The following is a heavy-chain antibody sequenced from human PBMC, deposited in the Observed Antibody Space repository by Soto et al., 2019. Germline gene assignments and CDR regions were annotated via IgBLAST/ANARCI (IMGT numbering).Heavy chain of an antibody. V-gene: IGHV4-31*03. D-gene: IGHD5-18*01. CDR3: ARSGYSYGPNPLLY. Sequence: QVQLQESGPGLVKPSQTLSLTCTVSGGSISSGGYYWSWIRQHPGKGLEWIGYIYYSGSTYYNPPLKSRVTIXVXTXXNRFSLKLSSVTAADTAVYYCARSGYSYGPNPLLYWGQGTLVTVSS. CDR1: GGSISSGGYY. J-gene: IGHJ4*02. CDR2: IYYSGST.